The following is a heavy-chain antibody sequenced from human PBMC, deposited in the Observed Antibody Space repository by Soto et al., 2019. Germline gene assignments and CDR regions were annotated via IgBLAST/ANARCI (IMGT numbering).Heavy chain of an antibody. CDR2: ISYDGSNK. Sequence: PGGSLRLSCAASGFTFSSYAMHWVRQAPGKGLEWVAVISYDGSNKYYADSVKGRFTISRDNSKNTLYLQMHSLRAEDTAMYYCAKDSGLPGFGVVVHAFDVWGQGTRVTVSS. CDR1: GFTFSSYA. D-gene: IGHD3-3*01. V-gene: IGHV3-30-3*01. J-gene: IGHJ3*01. CDR3: AKDSGLPGFGVVVHAFDV.